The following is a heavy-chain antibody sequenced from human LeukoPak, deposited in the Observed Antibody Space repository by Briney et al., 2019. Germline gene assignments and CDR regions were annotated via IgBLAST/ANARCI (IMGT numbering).Heavy chain of an antibody. CDR1: GFTVSSNY. D-gene: IGHD3-3*01. J-gene: IGHJ6*02. Sequence: QSGGSLRLSCAASGFTVSSNYMSWVRQAPGKGLEWVSVIYSGGSTYYADSVKGRFTISRHNSKNTLYLQMNSLRAEDTAVYYCARDIIPGYYGMDVWGQGTTVTVSS. V-gene: IGHV3-53*04. CDR2: IYSGGST. CDR3: ARDIIPGYYGMDV.